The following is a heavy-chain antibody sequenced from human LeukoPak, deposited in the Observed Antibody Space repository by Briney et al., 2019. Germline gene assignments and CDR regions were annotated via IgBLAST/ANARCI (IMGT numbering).Heavy chain of an antibody. J-gene: IGHJ4*02. V-gene: IGHV3-23*01. CDR3: AKGIVPGIGVAADY. CDR1: GFTFTTFA. D-gene: IGHD6-19*01. Sequence: GKSLKLSCTTSGFTFTTFAMSWVRQAPGQGLEWVSTISRSSDTYYADPVKGRFTISTDNSKNTLYLQMNSLRVEDTAVYYCAKGIVPGIGVAADYWGQGTLVPVSS. CDR2: ISRSSDT.